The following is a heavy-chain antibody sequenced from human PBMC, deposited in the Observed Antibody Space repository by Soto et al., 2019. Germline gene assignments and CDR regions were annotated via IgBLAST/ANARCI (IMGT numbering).Heavy chain of an antibody. Sequence: GGSLRLSCAASGFTFSSYAMSWVRQAPGKGLEWVSAISGSGGSTYYADSVKGRFTISRDNSKNTLYLQMNSLRAEDTAVYYCAKGVDTAMVTGYYYYMDVWGKGTKVTVSS. D-gene: IGHD5-18*01. CDR2: ISGSGGST. CDR1: GFTFSSYA. V-gene: IGHV3-23*01. J-gene: IGHJ6*03. CDR3: AKGVDTAMVTGYYYYMDV.